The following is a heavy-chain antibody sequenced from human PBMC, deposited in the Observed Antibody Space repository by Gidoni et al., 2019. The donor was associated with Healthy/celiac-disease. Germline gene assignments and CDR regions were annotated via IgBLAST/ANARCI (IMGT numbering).Heavy chain of an antibody. CDR3: AKGGCGGGSCYTGGYFDY. D-gene: IGHD2-15*01. CDR1: AFTFSSYA. CDR2: ISGSGGST. Sequence: EVQLLESGRGLVQPGGSLRLSCAASAFTFSSYAMSWVRQAPGKGLEWVAAISGSGGSTYYADSVKGRFTISRDNSKNTLYLQMNSLRAEDTAVYYCAKGGCGGGSCYTGGYFDYWGQGTLVTVSS. V-gene: IGHV3-23*01. J-gene: IGHJ4*02.